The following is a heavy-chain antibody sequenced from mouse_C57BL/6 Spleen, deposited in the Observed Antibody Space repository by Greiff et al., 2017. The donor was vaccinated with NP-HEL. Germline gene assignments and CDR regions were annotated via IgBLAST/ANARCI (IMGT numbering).Heavy chain of an antibody. Sequence: VQLQQSGPELVKPGASVKISCKASGYTFTDYYINWVKQRPGQGLEWIGWIFPGSGSTYYNEKFKGKATLTVDKSSSTAYMLLSSLTSEDSAVYFCARLGAMVKGLMDYWGQGTSVTVSS. CDR2: IFPGSGST. CDR1: GYTFTDYY. D-gene: IGHD2-1*01. CDR3: ARLGAMVKGLMDY. V-gene: IGHV1-75*01. J-gene: IGHJ4*01.